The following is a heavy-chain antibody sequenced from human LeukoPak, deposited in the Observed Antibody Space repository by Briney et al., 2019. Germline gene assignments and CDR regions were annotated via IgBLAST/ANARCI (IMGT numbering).Heavy chain of an antibody. CDR2: IIPILGIA. Sequence: ASVKVSCKASGGTFSSYAISWVRQAPGQGLEWMGRIIPILGIANYAQKFQGRVTITADKSTSTAYIELSSLRSEDTAVYYCARGFEHNFDYWGQGTLVTVSS. D-gene: IGHD2-21*01. J-gene: IGHJ4*02. V-gene: IGHV1-69*04. CDR1: GGTFSSYA. CDR3: ARGFEHNFDY.